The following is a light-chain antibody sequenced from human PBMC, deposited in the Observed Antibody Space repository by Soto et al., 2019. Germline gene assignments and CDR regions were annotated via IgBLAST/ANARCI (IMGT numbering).Light chain of an antibody. CDR3: CSYAGTYTGV. Sequence: QSALTQPRSVSGSPGQSVTISCTGTGSNVGAYNYVSWYQQHPGKAPKLMIYDVNKRPSGVPDRFSGSKSDNTASLTISGLQADDEADYFCCSYAGTYTGVFGGGTKVTVL. CDR2: DVN. V-gene: IGLV2-11*01. CDR1: GSNVGAYNY. J-gene: IGLJ3*02.